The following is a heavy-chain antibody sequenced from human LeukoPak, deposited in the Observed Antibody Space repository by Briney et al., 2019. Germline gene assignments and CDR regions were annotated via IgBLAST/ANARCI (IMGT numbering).Heavy chain of an antibody. CDR3: ARERGEEYSSGWYKRNYFDN. Sequence: SETLSLTCTVSGDSMYNSDYYWGWIRRPPGKGLEWIGSIFYGGSSYYNPSLESRVTISIAPSKSQFSLKLSSVTAADTAVYYCARERGEEYSSGWYKRNYFDNWGQGTRVTVSS. CDR1: GDSMYNSDYY. D-gene: IGHD6-19*01. CDR2: IFYGGSS. J-gene: IGHJ4*02. V-gene: IGHV4-39*07.